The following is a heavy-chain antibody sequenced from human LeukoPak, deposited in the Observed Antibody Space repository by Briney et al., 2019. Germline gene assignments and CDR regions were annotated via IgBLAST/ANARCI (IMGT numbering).Heavy chain of an antibody. D-gene: IGHD4-11*01. J-gene: IGHJ4*02. CDR2: INYSGST. Sequence: SETLSLTCAVYGGSFSGYYWSWIRQPPGKGLEWIGYINYSGSTNHNPSLKSRVTISVDMSKNQFSLKLSPVTAADTAVYYCARHRGLYSDFFFDYWGQGTLVTVSS. V-gene: IGHV4-59*08. CDR1: GGSFSGYY. CDR3: ARHRGLYSDFFFDY.